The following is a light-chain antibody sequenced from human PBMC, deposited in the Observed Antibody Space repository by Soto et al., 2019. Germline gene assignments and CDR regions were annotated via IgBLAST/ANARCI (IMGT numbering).Light chain of an antibody. J-gene: IGKJ1*01. CDR2: GAS. Sequence: IVMNLSAVTLSVSPGERATLSCRASQSVISNLAWYKQKPGQAPRLRIYGASTRATGIPDSLSGSGSGTDFPLTISRLEPEDFAVYYCQQYGSSGTFGQGTKVDI. CDR3: QQYGSSGT. CDR1: QSVISN. V-gene: IGKV3-20*01.